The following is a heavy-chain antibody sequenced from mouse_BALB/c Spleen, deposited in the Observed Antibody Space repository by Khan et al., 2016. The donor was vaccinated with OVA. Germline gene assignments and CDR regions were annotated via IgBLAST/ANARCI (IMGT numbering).Heavy chain of an antibody. CDR1: GYSFTSYY. Sequence: VQLQQSGPELMKPGASVKISCKASGYSFTSYYIHWMIESHGTSLEWIGSIDPFSGASTYNQKFKGKATLTVDKSSNTAYIHLRNLTSEDSAVYYSKRDGYVAWFTYWGQGTLVTVSA. D-gene: IGHD2-2*01. J-gene: IGHJ3*01. CDR2: IDPFSGAS. V-gene: IGHV1-31*01. CDR3: KRDGYVAWFTY.